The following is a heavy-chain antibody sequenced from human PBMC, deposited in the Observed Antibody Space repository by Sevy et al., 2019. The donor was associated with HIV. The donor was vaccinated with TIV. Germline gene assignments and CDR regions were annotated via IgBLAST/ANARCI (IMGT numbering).Heavy chain of an antibody. J-gene: IGHJ6*02. V-gene: IGHV3-7*01. CDR1: GFTFSSFF. D-gene: IGHD1-20*01. CDR3: ARDLTARYYYSGMDV. Sequence: GGSLRLSCAASGFTFSSFFMSWVRQAPGKGLEWVANIKQDGSEKYYVDSVKGRFTISRDNARNSVYLQMNSLRAEDTGVYYCARDLTARYYYSGMDVWGQGTMVTVSS. CDR2: IKQDGSEK.